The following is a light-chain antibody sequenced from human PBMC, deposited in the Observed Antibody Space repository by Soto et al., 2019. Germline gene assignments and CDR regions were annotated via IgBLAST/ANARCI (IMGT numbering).Light chain of an antibody. Sequence: DIQMTQSPSSLSASVGDRVIITCQASHDISSSLNWYQQKPGKAPKLLISDAFTLETGVPSRFSGSGTGTDFSFTISSLQPEDIATYYCQQYAILPPTFGPGTKVDIK. J-gene: IGKJ3*01. CDR3: QQYAILPPT. V-gene: IGKV1-33*01. CDR2: DAF. CDR1: HDISSS.